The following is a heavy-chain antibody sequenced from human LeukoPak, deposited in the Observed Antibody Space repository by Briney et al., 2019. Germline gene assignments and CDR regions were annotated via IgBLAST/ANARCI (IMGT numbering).Heavy chain of an antibody. D-gene: IGHD4-23*01. V-gene: IGHV4-38-2*02. Sequence: SETLSLTCTVSGNSINRGYYWGWIRQPPGKGLGWIGSFYHSVSTYYNPSLKSRVTISVDTSKNQFSLKLGSVTAADTAVYYCARDMRGGNSYYFDSWGQGTLVTVSS. CDR1: GNSINRGYY. CDR3: ARDMRGGNSYYFDS. J-gene: IGHJ4*02. CDR2: FYHSVST.